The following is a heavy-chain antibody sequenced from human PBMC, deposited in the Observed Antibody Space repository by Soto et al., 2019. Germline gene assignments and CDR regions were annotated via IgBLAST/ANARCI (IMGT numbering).Heavy chain of an antibody. CDR3: ARDSYTIFGVAYYYYGMDV. J-gene: IGHJ6*02. CDR1: GYTFTSYY. V-gene: IGHV1-46*01. CDR2: INPSGGST. D-gene: IGHD3-3*01. Sequence: ASVKVSCKASGYTFTSYYMHWVRQAPGQGLEWMGIINPSGGSTSYAQKFQGRVTMTRDTSTGTVYMELSSLRSEDTAVYYCARDSYTIFGVAYYYYGMDVWGQGTTVTVSS.